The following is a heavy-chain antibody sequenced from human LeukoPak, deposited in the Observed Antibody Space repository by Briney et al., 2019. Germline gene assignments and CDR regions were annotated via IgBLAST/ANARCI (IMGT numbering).Heavy chain of an antibody. CDR1: GFTVGNNY. Sequence: GGSLRLSCAASGFTVGNNYMNWVLHAPGKGLEWVSLIFSHGETSYAYSVKGRFTISRDNSKNTLYLQMNGLRVEDTAVYYCARDPPAVSINTYAWGQGTLVTVSS. J-gene: IGHJ4*02. V-gene: IGHV3-66*01. CDR2: IFSHGET. CDR3: ARDPPAVSINTYA. D-gene: IGHD2-8*01.